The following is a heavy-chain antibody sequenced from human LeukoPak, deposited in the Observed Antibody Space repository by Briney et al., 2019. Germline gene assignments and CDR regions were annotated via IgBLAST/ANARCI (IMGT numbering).Heavy chain of an antibody. Sequence: GGSLRLSCAASGFTFSSYAMSWVRQAPGKGLEWVSAISGSGGSTYYADSVKGRFTISRDNSKNTLYLQMNSLRAEDTAVYYCAISITMARGVISYGMDVWGQGTTVTASS. V-gene: IGHV3-23*01. CDR1: GFTFSSYA. D-gene: IGHD3-10*01. CDR2: ISGSGGST. CDR3: AISITMARGVISYGMDV. J-gene: IGHJ6*02.